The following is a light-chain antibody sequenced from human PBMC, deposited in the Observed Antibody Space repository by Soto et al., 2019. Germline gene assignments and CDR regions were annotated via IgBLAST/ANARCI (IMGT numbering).Light chain of an antibody. CDR1: SSDVRSYNL. V-gene: IGLV2-23*02. CDR3: CSYAGSSTFVV. Sequence: QSVLTQPASVSGSPGQSITISCTGTSSDVRSYNLVSWYQQHPGKAPKLMIYEVSKRPSGVSNRFSGSKSGNTASLTISGLQAEDEADYYGCSYAGSSTFVVFGGGTQLTVL. CDR2: EVS. J-gene: IGLJ2*01.